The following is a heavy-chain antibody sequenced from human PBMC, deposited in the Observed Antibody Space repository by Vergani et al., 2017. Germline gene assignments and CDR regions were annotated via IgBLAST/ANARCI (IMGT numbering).Heavy chain of an antibody. Sequence: QVQLQESGPGLVKPSETLSLTCTVSGGSIGSYYWSWIRQPPGKGLDWIGYIYYSGSTNYNPSLKSRVTISVDTSKNQLSLKLSAVTAADTAVYYCARDLSSGWYIGWFDPWGQGTLVTVSS. D-gene: IGHD6-13*01. V-gene: IGHV4-59*01. CDR1: GGSIGSYY. CDR2: IYYSGST. J-gene: IGHJ5*02. CDR3: ARDLSSGWYIGWFDP.